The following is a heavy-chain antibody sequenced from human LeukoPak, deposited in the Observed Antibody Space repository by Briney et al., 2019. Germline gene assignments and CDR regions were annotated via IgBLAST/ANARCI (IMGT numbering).Heavy chain of an antibody. CDR2: INRDGSST. Sequence: GGSLRLSCAASGFTFSSYWMHWVRQAPGKGLVWVSRINRDGSSTSYADSVKGRFTISRDNAKNTLYLQMNSLRAEDTAVYYCARVIAYYGMDVWGQGTTVTVSS. V-gene: IGHV3-74*01. D-gene: IGHD3-22*01. CDR3: ARVIAYYGMDV. J-gene: IGHJ6*02. CDR1: GFTFSSYW.